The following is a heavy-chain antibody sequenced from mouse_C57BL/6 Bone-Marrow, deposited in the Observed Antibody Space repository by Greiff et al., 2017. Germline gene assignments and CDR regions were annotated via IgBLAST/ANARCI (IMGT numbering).Heavy chain of an antibody. CDR3: ARQGNWYDY. J-gene: IGHJ2*01. CDR2: ISYDGSN. Sequence: EVKVEESGPGLVKPSQSLSLTCSVTGYSITSGYYWNWIRQFPGNKLEWMGYISYDGSNNYNPSLKNRISITRDTAKNQFFLKLNSVTTEDTATYYCARQGNWYDYWGQGTALTVSS. D-gene: IGHD2-1*01. CDR1: GYSITSGYY. V-gene: IGHV3-6*01.